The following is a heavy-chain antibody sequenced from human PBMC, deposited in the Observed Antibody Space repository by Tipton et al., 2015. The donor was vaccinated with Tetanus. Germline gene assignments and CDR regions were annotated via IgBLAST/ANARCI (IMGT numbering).Heavy chain of an antibody. Sequence: QLVQSGGEVKKLGESLKISCKGSGYIFTNYWIGWVRQKPGKGLEWVGIIYPGDSDTRYSPSFQGQVTISVDKSINTAYLQWSSLKASDTSVFYCAREHCTDGVCNFDFWGQGALVTVAS. CDR1: GYIFTNYW. J-gene: IGHJ4*02. V-gene: IGHV5-51*01. CDR3: AREHCTDGVCNFDF. D-gene: IGHD2-8*01. CDR2: IYPGDSDT.